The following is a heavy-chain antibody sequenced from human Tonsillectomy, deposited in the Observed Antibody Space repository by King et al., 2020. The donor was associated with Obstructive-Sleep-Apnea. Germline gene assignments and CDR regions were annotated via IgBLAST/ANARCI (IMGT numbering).Heavy chain of an antibody. D-gene: IGHD3-10*01. Sequence: QLVQSGAAVKMPRSSVKVSCKPSGGTFSSYAISWVRQAPGQGLEWLGGIIPILAVTNYAQKFQDRVTITADKSTSTAYMELSSLRSEDTPVDYCAGWPGFGELFSPPREYYYYGMDVWGQGPTVTVSS. V-gene: IGHV1-69*04. J-gene: IGHJ6*02. CDR2: IIPILAVT. CDR1: GGTFSSYA. CDR3: AGWPGFGELFSPPREYYYYGMDV.